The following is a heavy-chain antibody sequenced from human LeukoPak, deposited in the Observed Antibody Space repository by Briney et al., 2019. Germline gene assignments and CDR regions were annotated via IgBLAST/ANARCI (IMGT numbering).Heavy chain of an antibody. J-gene: IGHJ4*02. V-gene: IGHV4-59*01. CDR1: GGSISNYY. D-gene: IGHD1-26*01. CDR3: ARDIRVVGATLYFDY. Sequence: SETLSLTCTVSGGSISNYYWSWIRQPPGKGLEWIGCMHSSGSTTYNLSLKSRVSMSIETSTNQFPLKLSSVTAADTAVYYCARDIRVVGATLYFDYWGQGTLVTVSS. CDR2: MHSSGST.